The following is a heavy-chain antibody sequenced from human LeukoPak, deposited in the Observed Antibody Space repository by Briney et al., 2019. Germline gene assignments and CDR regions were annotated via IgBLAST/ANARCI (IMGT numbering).Heavy chain of an antibody. CDR3: ARMADGDYYYYMDV. D-gene: IGHD4-17*01. CDR1: GYTFTSYD. CDR2: MNPNSGNT. J-gene: IGHJ6*03. Sequence: GASVKVSCKPSGYTFTSYDINWVRQATGQGLEWMGWMNPNSGNTGYAQKFQGRVTITRNTSISTAYMELSSLRSEDTAVYYCARMADGDYYYYMDVWGKGTTVTVSS. V-gene: IGHV1-8*03.